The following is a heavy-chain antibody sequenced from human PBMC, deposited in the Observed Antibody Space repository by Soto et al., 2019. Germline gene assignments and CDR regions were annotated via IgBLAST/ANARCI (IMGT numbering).Heavy chain of an antibody. Sequence: ASVKVSCKASGGTFTSHAMHWVRQAPGQRLEWMGWINACNGNTKYSQKFQGRVTITRDTSASTAYMELSSLRSEDTAVYYCARSIFGVVIGSMDVWGQGTTVTVSS. V-gene: IGHV1-3*01. D-gene: IGHD3-3*01. J-gene: IGHJ6*02. CDR1: GGTFTSHA. CDR3: ARSIFGVVIGSMDV. CDR2: INACNGNT.